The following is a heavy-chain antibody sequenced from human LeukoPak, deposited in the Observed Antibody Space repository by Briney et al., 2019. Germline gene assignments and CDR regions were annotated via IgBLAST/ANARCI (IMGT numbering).Heavy chain of an antibody. CDR1: GFTFTSYW. Sequence: RPGGSLRLSCAVSGFTFTSYWMSWVRQAPGKGLEWVANIRQDGSEKHYVDSVKGRFTISRDNAKNSLYLQMNSLRAEDTAVYYCARGRSTDYWGQGTLVTVSS. D-gene: IGHD2-2*01. J-gene: IGHJ4*02. V-gene: IGHV3-7*01. CDR3: ARGRSTDY. CDR2: IRQDGSEK.